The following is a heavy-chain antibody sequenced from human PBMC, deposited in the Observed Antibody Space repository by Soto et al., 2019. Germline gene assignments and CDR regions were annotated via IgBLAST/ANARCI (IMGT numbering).Heavy chain of an antibody. Sequence: SETLSLTCTVSGGSISSGGYYWSWIRQHPGKGLEWIGYIYYSGSTYYNPSLKSRVTISVDTSKNQFSLKLSSVTAADTAVYYCAREMVPLYNQVTGYFDYWGQGTLVTVSS. CDR3: AREMVPLYNQVTGYFDY. CDR1: GGSISSGGYY. D-gene: IGHD3-10*01. CDR2: IYYSGST. V-gene: IGHV4-31*03. J-gene: IGHJ4*02.